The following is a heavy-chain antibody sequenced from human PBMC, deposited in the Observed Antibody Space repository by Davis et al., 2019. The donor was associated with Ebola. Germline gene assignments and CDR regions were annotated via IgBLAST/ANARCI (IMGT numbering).Heavy chain of an antibody. J-gene: IGHJ5*02. CDR2: VSHSGYP. V-gene: IGHV4-34*01. CDR3: ARTTLTSISDAGLGYNFFAP. CDR1: GGSFSGYY. Sequence: MPSETLSLTCTIYGGSFSGYYWSWIRQPPGKGLEWLGEVSHSGYPNYNPSLKSRVTMSVDMSKDQSSLTFTSVSAADTAVYYCARTTLTSISDAGLGYNFFAPWGQGTLVTVSS. D-gene: IGHD2-21*02.